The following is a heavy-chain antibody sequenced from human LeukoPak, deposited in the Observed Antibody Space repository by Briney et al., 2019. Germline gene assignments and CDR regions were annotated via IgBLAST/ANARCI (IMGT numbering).Heavy chain of an antibody. D-gene: IGHD1-26*01. CDR3: AKDRTVGASYWYFDL. J-gene: IGHJ2*01. CDR1: GFIFSNYA. CDR2: IDSTGAYT. V-gene: IGHV3-23*01. Sequence: GGSLRLSCAASGFIFSNYAMSWVRQAPGKGLEWVSAIDSTGAYTWYADSVKGRFTISRDSSKNTLFLHMNTLRAEDTAIYYCAKDRTVGASYWYFDLWGRGTLVTVSS.